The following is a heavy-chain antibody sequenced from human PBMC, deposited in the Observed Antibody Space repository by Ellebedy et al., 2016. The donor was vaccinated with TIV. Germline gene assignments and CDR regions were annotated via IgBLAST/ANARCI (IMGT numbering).Heavy chain of an antibody. CDR2: ICYRVNT. CDR3: ARPSHGGIIHY. CDR1: GGSISSGGFC. Sequence: MPSETLSLTCTVSGGSISSGGFCWGWIRQPPGKGLEWIGNICYRVNTYYNPSLKSRVTISVDTSKSQFSLRLNSVTAADTAVYFCARPSHGGIIHYWGQGSLVTVSS. V-gene: IGHV4-39*01. J-gene: IGHJ4*02. D-gene: IGHD1-14*01.